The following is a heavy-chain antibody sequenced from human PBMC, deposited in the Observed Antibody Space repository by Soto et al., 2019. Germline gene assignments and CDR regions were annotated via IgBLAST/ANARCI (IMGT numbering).Heavy chain of an antibody. D-gene: IGHD3-22*01. CDR2: IIPILGIA. V-gene: IGHV1-69*04. Sequence: SVKVSCKASGGTFSSYTISWVRQAPGQGLEWMGRIIPILGIANYAQRFQGRVTITADKSTSTAYMELSSLRSEDTAVYYCARDNYSYYYDSSGYYYYVYWGQGTLVTVSS. CDR3: ARDNYSYYYDSSGYYYYVY. CDR1: GGTFSSYT. J-gene: IGHJ4*02.